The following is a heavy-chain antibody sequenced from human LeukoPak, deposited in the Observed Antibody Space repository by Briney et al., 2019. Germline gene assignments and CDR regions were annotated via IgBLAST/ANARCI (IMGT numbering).Heavy chain of an antibody. V-gene: IGHV1-8*01. CDR3: ARQTGTNALDI. D-gene: IGHD1-14*01. CDR1: VYIFTSYD. CDR2: MKPNSGNT. J-gene: IGHJ3*02. Sequence: ASVKVSCKASVYIFTSYDINWVRQATGQGPEWMGWMKPNSGNTDYAQKFQGRVTMTRDTSISTAYMELSSLRSEDTAVYYCARQTGTNALDIWGQGTMVTVSS.